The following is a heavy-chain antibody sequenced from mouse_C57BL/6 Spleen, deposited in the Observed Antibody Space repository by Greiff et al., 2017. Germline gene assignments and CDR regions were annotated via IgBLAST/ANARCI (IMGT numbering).Heavy chain of an antibody. CDR3: ALKLGRGAMDY. CDR1: GYTFTSYW. Sequence: VQLQESGAELVKPGASVKLSCKASGYTFTSYWMQWVKQRPGQGLEWIGEIDPSDSYTNYNQKFKGKATLTVDTSSSTAYMQLSSLTSEDSAVYYCALKLGRGAMDYWGQGTSVTVSS. J-gene: IGHJ4*01. D-gene: IGHD4-1*01. V-gene: IGHV1-50*01. CDR2: IDPSDSYT.